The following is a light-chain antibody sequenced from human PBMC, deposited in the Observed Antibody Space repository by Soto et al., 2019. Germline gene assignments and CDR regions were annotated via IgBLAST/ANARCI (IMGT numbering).Light chain of an antibody. V-gene: IGKV3-20*01. CDR2: DVS. CDR1: QSVSSSY. CDR3: QQYGSSPT. J-gene: IGKJ1*01. Sequence: EIVLTQSPGTLSLSPGERATLSCRSSQSVSSSYLAWYQQKPGQAPRLLIYDVSSSATGIPDRFSGSGSGTDFTLTISTLEPEDFAVYYCQQYGSSPTFGQGTKVEIK.